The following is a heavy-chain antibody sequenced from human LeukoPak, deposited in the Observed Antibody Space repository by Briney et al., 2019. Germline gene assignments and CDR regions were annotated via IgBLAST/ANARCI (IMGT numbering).Heavy chain of an antibody. CDR1: GASVSDGNYY. CDR2: MFYSEST. Sequence: PSETLSLTCSVSGASVSDGNYYWSWIRQPPGKGLEWIGYMFYSESTKYNPSLKSRVTISVDKSKNQFSLHMSSVTAADTAVYYCSRGVVAPHGGYYGMDVWGQGTTVTVSS. J-gene: IGHJ6*02. V-gene: IGHV4-61*01. D-gene: IGHD2-15*01. CDR3: SRGVVAPHGGYYGMDV.